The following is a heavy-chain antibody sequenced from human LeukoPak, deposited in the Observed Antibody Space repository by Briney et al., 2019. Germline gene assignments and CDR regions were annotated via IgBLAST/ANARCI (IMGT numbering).Heavy chain of an antibody. J-gene: IGHJ5*02. CDR1: GYTFTSNY. CDR3: ARDNSVRDEAWWFNP. CDR2: ISPSGGST. V-gene: IGHV1-46*01. Sequence: ASVKVSCKAFGYTFTSNYMHWVRQAPGQGPEWMGVISPSGGSTTYAQKFQGRATLTRVMSTSTDYLELSSLRSEDTAVYYCARDNSVRDEAWWFNPWGQGTLVTVSS. D-gene: IGHD5-24*01.